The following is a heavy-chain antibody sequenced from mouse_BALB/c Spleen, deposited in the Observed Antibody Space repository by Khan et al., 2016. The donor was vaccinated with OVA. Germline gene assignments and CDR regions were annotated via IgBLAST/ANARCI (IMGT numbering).Heavy chain of an antibody. Sequence: QVQLQQSGAELAKPGASVKMSCKASGYTFTTYWMHWIKQRPGQGLEWIGYINPSTSYTKYSQKFKDKATLTADKSSSTAYLQLSSLTSADSAVYYDTRRELYGIFASWGQGTLVTVST. V-gene: IGHV1-7*01. J-gene: IGHJ3*01. CDR1: GYTFTTYW. D-gene: IGHD2-1*01. CDR2: INPSTSYT. CDR3: TRRELYGIFAS.